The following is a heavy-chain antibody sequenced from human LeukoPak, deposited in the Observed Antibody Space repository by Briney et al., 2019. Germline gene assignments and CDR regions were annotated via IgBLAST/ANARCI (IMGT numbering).Heavy chain of an antibody. J-gene: IGHJ5*02. V-gene: IGHV4-39*01. D-gene: IGHD2-15*01. CDR2: IYYSGTT. Sequence: SETLSLTCTVSGGSISSSPYYWGWIRQPPGKGPEWIGTIYYSGTTYYNPSLKSRVTISVETSKNQFSLKLSSVTAADTAVYYCARRAYCSGGSCRSTRNWFDPWGQGTLVTVSS. CDR3: ARRAYCSGGSCRSTRNWFDP. CDR1: GGSISSSPYY.